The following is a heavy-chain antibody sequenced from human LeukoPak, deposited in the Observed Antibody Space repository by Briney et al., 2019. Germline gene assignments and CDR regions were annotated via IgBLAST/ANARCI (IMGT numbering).Heavy chain of an antibody. Sequence: ASVKVSCKASGYTFTSYYMHWVRQAPGQGLEWMGIINPSGGSTTYAQKFQGRVTMTRDTSTRTVYMELSSLRAEDTAVYYCARDSENYGGNSDYWGQGTLVTVSS. V-gene: IGHV1-46*01. CDR1: GYTFTSYY. CDR3: ARDSENYGGNSDY. J-gene: IGHJ4*02. D-gene: IGHD4-23*01. CDR2: INPSGGST.